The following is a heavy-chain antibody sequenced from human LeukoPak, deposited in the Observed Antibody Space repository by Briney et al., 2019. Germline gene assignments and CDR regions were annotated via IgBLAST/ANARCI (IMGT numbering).Heavy chain of an antibody. D-gene: IGHD3-16*01. V-gene: IGHV3-7*03. Sequence: GGSLRLSCAASGFTFSSYWMNWARQAPGKGLEWVASINHNGNVNYYVDSVKGRFPISRDNAKNSLYLQMSSLRAEDTAVYFCARGGGLDVWGQGATVTVSS. CDR1: GFTFSSYW. J-gene: IGHJ6*02. CDR3: ARGGGLDV. CDR2: INHNGNVN.